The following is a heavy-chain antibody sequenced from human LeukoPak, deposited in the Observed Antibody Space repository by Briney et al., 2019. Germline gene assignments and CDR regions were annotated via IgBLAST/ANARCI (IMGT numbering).Heavy chain of an antibody. CDR3: ARAAYSSGPDY. CDR1: GFTFSSYS. D-gene: IGHD6-25*01. J-gene: IGHJ4*02. Sequence: GGSLRLSCAASGFTFSSYSMNWVRQAPGKGLEWVSYISSSSSSTIYYADSVKARFTISRDNAKNSLYLQMNSLRDEDTAVYYCARAAYSSGPDYWGQGTLVTASS. V-gene: IGHV3-48*02. CDR2: ISSSSSSTI.